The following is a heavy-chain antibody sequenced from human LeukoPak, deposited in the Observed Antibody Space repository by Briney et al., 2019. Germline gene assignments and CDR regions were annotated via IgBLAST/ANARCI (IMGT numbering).Heavy chain of an antibody. D-gene: IGHD5-18*01. Sequence: GASVKVSCKASGYTFTSYGISWVRQAPGQGLEWMGWISGYDGNTNYAQKVQGRVKMTTDISTRTAYMELRRLRSDGTAVYYCARAPRGYSYGYLDFWGQGSLVTVSS. J-gene: IGHJ4*02. CDR2: ISGYDGNT. V-gene: IGHV1-18*04. CDR3: ARAPRGYSYGYLDF. CDR1: GYTFTSYG.